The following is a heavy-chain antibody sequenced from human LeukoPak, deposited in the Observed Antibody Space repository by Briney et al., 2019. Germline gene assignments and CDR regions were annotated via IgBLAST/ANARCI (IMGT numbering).Heavy chain of an antibody. CDR1: GGSFSGYY. J-gene: IGHJ3*02. CDR2: INHSGST. Sequence: SETLSLTCAVYGGSFSGYYWSWIRQPPGKGLEWIGEINHSGSTNYNPSLKSRVTISVDTSKNQFSLKLSSVTAADTAVYYCAREPYGSGSYYFSPDAFDIWGQGTMVTVSS. V-gene: IGHV4-34*01. D-gene: IGHD3-10*01. CDR3: AREPYGSGSYYFSPDAFDI.